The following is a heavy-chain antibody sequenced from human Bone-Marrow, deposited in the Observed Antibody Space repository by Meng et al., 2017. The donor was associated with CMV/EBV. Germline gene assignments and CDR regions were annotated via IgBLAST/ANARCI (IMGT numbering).Heavy chain of an antibody. CDR3: ARDYWGTADY. J-gene: IGHJ4*02. CDR2: IDPDGTTT. CDR1: GFPFSALW. Sequence: GESLKISCAASGFPFSALWMHWVRQLPGKGLVWVSRIDPDGTTTGYADSVKGRFAIFRDNAKNTLYLQMNNLRAEDTAIYYCARDYWGTADYWGQGTVVTVSS. D-gene: IGHD1-7*01. V-gene: IGHV3-74*01.